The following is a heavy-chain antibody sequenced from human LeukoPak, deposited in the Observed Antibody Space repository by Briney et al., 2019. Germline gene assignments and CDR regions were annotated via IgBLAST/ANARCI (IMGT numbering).Heavy chain of an antibody. CDR3: ANFKGKDGIKDHFDY. Sequence: GGSLRLSCAASGFTFSSYAMSWVRQAPGKGLEWVSAISGSGGSTYYADSVKGRFTISRDNSKNTVSLQMSSLRVEDTAVYYCANFKGKDGIKDHFDYWGQGALVTVSS. CDR1: GFTFSSYA. V-gene: IGHV3-23*01. D-gene: IGHD5-24*01. CDR2: ISGSGGST. J-gene: IGHJ4*02.